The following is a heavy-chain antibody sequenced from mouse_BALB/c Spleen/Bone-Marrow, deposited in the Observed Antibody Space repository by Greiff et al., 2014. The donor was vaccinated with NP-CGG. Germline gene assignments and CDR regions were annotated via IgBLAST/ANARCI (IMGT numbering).Heavy chain of an antibody. CDR2: IDTANGTT. Sequence: VQLQQSGAELVKPGASVKLSCTASGFNIKATYMHWVRQRPEQSLEWIGRIDTANGTTKYDPKFQGKATITADTYTNTAYLQLNSLTSEDAAVYYCAYGSSYDYFDYWGQGTTLTVSS. D-gene: IGHD1-1*01. J-gene: IGHJ2*01. CDR3: AYGSSYDYFDY. V-gene: IGHV14-3*02. CDR1: GFNIKATY.